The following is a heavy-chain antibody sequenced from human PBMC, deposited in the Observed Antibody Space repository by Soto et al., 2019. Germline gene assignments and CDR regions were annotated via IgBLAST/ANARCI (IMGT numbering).Heavy chain of an antibody. V-gene: IGHV3-72*01. J-gene: IGHJ4*02. CDR3: ARGVVSTGYFDY. CDR2: SRDKVHSHTT. D-gene: IGHD5-12*01. Sequence: EVQLAESGGGLVQPGGSLRLSCAASGFTFSDHYMDWVRQAPGKGLEWVGRSRDKVHSHTTAYAASVKGRFTISRGDSENSLYLRMNSLKTEDTAVYYCARGVVSTGYFDYWGQGTLVTVSS. CDR1: GFTFSDHY.